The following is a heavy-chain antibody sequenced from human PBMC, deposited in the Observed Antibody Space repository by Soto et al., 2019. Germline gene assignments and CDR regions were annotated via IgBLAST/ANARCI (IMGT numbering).Heavy chain of an antibody. CDR1: GFTFSNAW. CDR3: TTPPVYDSSGYYYWYFDL. CDR2: IKSKTDGGTT. V-gene: IGHV3-15*01. Sequence: GGSLRLSCAASGFTFSNAWMSWVRQAPGKGLEWVGRIKSKTDGGTTDYAAPVKGRFTISRDDSKNTLYLQMNSLKTEDTAVYYCTTPPVYDSSGYYYWYFDLWGRGTLVTVSS. D-gene: IGHD3-22*01. J-gene: IGHJ2*01.